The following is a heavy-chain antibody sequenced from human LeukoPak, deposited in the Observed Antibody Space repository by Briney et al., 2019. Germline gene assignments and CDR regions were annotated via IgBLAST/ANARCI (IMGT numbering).Heavy chain of an antibody. J-gene: IGHJ4*02. CDR3: ARGEGYRAVAGTSLDY. CDR2: IRYDGGNK. V-gene: IGHV3-30*02. CDR1: GFTFSSYG. D-gene: IGHD6-19*01. Sequence: GGSLRLSCAASGFTFSSYGMHWVRQAPGKGLEWVAFIRYDGGNKYYADSVKGRFTISRDNSKNTLYLQMNSLRAEDTAVYYCARGEGYRAVAGTSLDYWGQGTLVTVSS.